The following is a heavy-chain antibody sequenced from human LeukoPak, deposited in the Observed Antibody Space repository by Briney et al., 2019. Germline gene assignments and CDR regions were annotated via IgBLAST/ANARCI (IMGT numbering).Heavy chain of an antibody. V-gene: IGHV5-51*01. CDR3: ARQARDGSGSRGYSFDF. CDR1: GYIITHNW. Sequence: GEALKISCNGSGYIITHNWICWGRQMPGKGLELMGIMYPGDSDTRYSPSFEGQVRISVEKSISTAYLQWSSLKASDTAMYYCARQARDGSGSRGYSFDFWGQGTLVTVSS. D-gene: IGHD3-10*01. J-gene: IGHJ4*02. CDR2: MYPGDSDT.